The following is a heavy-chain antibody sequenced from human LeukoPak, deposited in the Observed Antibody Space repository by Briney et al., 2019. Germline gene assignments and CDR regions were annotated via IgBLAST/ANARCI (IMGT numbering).Heavy chain of an antibody. J-gene: IGHJ4*02. Sequence: GGSLRLSCAASGFIVSHNYMTWVRQAPGKGLEWVSYISSSTTTIYYADSVKGRFTISRDNAKNSLYLQMNSLRAEDTAVYYCAVSFDYWGQGTLVTVSS. D-gene: IGHD5/OR15-5a*01. CDR1: GFIVSHNY. CDR2: ISSSTTTI. V-gene: IGHV3-48*01. CDR3: AVSFDY.